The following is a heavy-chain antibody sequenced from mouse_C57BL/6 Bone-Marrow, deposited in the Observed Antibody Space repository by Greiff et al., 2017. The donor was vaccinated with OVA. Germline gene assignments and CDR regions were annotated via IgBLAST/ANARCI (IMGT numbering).Heavy chain of an antibody. J-gene: IGHJ2*01. V-gene: IGHV1-64*01. CDR1: GYTFTSYW. Sequence: QVQLKQPGAELVKPGASVKLSCKASGYTFTSYWMHWVKQRPGQGLEWIGMIHPNSGSTNYNEKFKSKATLTVDKSSSTAYMQLSSLTSEDSAVYYCARRGTTMVTTGFDYWGQGTTLTVSS. CDR2: IHPNSGST. CDR3: ARRGTTMVTTGFDY. D-gene: IGHD2-2*01.